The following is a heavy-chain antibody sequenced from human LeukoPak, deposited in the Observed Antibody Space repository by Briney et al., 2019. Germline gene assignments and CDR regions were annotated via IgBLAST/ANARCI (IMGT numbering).Heavy chain of an antibody. CDR3: ASSGSYRFDY. V-gene: IGHV3-48*02. Sequence: GGSLRLSCAASGFTFSSYSMNWVRQAPGKGLEWVSHITASGTAMFYADSVKGRFTISRDKAKNTLYLQMNSLRDEETAAYYCASSGSYRFDYWGQGTLVTVSS. J-gene: IGHJ4*02. CDR2: ITASGTAM. CDR1: GFTFSSYS. D-gene: IGHD1-26*01.